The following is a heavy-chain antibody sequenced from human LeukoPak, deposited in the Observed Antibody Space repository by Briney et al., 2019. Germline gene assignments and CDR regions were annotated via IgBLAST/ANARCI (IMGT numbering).Heavy chain of an antibody. CDR3: AAHQRDIVVVPAAAGAFDI. D-gene: IGHD2-2*01. CDR2: ISGSGGST. J-gene: IGHJ3*02. V-gene: IGHV3-23*01. Sequence: PGGSLRLSCAASGFTFSSYAMSWVRQAPGKGLEWVSAISGSGGSTYYADSVMGRFTISRDNSKNTLYLQMNSLRAEDTAVYYCAAHQRDIVVVPAAAGAFDIWGQGTMVTVSS. CDR1: GFTFSSYA.